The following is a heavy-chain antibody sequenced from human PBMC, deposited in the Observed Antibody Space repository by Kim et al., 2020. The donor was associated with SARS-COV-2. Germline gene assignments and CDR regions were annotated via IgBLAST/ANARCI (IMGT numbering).Heavy chain of an antibody. V-gene: IGHV3-66*01. Sequence: STYYADAVKGRFTMSRDNSKNTLYLQMNSRRAEDTAVYYCARSPAQGFDYWGQGTLVTVSS. J-gene: IGHJ4*02. CDR2: ST. CDR3: ARSPAQGFDY.